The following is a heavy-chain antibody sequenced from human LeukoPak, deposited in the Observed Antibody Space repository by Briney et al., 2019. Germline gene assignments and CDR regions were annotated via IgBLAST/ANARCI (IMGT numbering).Heavy chain of an antibody. CDR3: ARDHRPEIQYYYMDV. CDR1: GFSLSNYG. D-gene: IGHD1-14*01. CDR2: LLYDGNTK. V-gene: IGHV3-33*01. J-gene: IGHJ6*03. Sequence: GRSLRLSCAASGFSLSNYGMHWVRQAPGKGLEWVAALLYDGNTKHYADSVKGRFTISRDISKNTFYLQMNSPTAEDTAVYYCARDHRPEIQYYYMDVWGKGTTVAVSS.